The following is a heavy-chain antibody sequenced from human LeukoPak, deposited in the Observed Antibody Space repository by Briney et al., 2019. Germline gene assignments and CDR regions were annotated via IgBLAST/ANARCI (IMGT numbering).Heavy chain of an antibody. CDR1: GFTFSSYC. Sequence: PGRSLRLSCGASGFTFSSYCMHCVRQAPGKGLEWVAVISYDGSNKYYADSVKGRFTISRDNSKNTLYLQMNSLRAEDTAVYYCANVGYKRAADYWGQGTLVTVSS. CDR3: ANVGYKRAADY. CDR2: ISYDGSNK. D-gene: IGHD1-1*01. V-gene: IGHV3-30*18. J-gene: IGHJ4*02.